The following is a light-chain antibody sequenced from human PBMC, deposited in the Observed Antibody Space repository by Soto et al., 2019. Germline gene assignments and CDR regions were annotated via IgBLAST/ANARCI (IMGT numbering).Light chain of an antibody. CDR1: QSISSNY. V-gene: IGKV3-20*01. Sequence: EIVLTQSPGTLSLSPGERATLSCRASQSISSNYLAWYQQKPGQAPRLLIYGASNRATDIPDRFSGSGSGTDFTLSIIRLEPEDFAVYYCLHYGISSYTFGQGTKLEIK. CDR2: GAS. J-gene: IGKJ2*01. CDR3: LHYGISSYT.